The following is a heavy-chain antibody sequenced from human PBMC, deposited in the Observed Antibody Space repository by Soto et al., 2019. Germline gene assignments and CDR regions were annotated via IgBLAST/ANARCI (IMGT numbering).Heavy chain of an antibody. CDR1: GGTFNSYT. CDR2: IIPILGTP. J-gene: IGHJ6*02. D-gene: IGHD3-10*01. CDR3: ARDLGPQVRGVHLYGMDV. Sequence: QVQLVQSGAEVKKPGSSVRISCKASGGTFNSYTVSWVRQAPGQGLEWMGRIIPILGTPNYAQKFQGRVTITADKSARTAYMELSSLSSADTAVYYCARDLGPQVRGVHLYGMDVWGQGTTVTVSS. V-gene: IGHV1-69*08.